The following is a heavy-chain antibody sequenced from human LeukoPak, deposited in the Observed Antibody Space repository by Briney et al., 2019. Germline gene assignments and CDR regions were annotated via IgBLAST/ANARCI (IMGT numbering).Heavy chain of an antibody. J-gene: IGHJ2*01. CDR2: INPNSGGT. CDR1: GYKFTGFY. CDR3: ARGQTQTGEPGRWYFDL. Sequence: ASVRVSCKAPGYKFTGFYMHWVRQAPGQGLEWMGWINPNSGGTKYAQKFQGRVTMTRDTSTSTADMELTRLRSDDTAVYYCARGQTQTGEPGRWYFDLWGRGTLVTVSS. D-gene: IGHD7-27*01. V-gene: IGHV1-2*02.